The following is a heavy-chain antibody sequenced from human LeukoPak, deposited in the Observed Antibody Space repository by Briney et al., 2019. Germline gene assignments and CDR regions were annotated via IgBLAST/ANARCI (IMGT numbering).Heavy chain of an antibody. CDR2: ISAYNGNT. V-gene: IGHV1-18*01. J-gene: IGHJ3*02. CDR3: ARTGPDILTGYFPPRFDI. Sequence: GASVKVSCKASGYTFTSYGISWVRQAPGQGLEWMGWISAYNGNTNYAQKLQGRVTMTTDTSTSTAYMELRSLRSDDTAVYYCARTGPDILTGYFPPRFDIWGQGTMVTVSS. CDR1: GYTFTSYG. D-gene: IGHD3-9*01.